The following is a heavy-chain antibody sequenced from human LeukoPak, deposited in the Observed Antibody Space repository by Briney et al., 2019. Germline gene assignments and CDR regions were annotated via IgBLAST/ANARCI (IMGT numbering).Heavy chain of an antibody. J-gene: IGHJ4*02. D-gene: IGHD6-13*01. CDR2: INHSGST. Sequence: SETLSLTCAVYGGSFSGYYWSWIRQPPGKGLEWIGEINHSGSTNYNPSLKSRVTISVDTSKNQFSLKLSSVTAADTAVYYCARAAYSSSWGGGERPFDYWGQGTLVTVSS. CDR3: ARAAYSSSWGGGERPFDY. CDR1: GGSFSGYY. V-gene: IGHV4-34*01.